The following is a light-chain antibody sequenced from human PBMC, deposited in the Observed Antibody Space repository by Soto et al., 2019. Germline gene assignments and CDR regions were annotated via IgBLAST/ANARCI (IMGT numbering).Light chain of an antibody. CDR2: RNS. V-gene: IGLV1-47*01. CDR3: AAWDDNLSGVV. J-gene: IGLJ2*01. Sequence: QSVLTQPPSASGTPGQRVTISCSGSSSNIGSNYVYWYQQLPGTVPQLLIYRNSERPSGVPDRFSGSKSGTSASLAISGLRSEDEADYYCAAWDDNLSGVVFGGGTKLTVL. CDR1: SSNIGSNY.